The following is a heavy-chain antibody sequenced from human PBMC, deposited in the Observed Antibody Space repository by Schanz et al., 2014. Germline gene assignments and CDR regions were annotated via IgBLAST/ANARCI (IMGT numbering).Heavy chain of an antibody. J-gene: IGHJ4*02. D-gene: IGHD3-10*01. CDR3: ARIGGSVFDY. CDR2: ISGSGGST. V-gene: IGHV3-23*01. Sequence: EVQLLESGGGLVQPGKSLRLSCAASGFTFSSYWMHWVRQVPGKGLVWVSAISGSGGSTYYADSVKGRFTISRDNSKNSLYLQMNSLRAEDTAVYYCARIGGSVFDYWAQGTLVTVSS. CDR1: GFTFSSYW.